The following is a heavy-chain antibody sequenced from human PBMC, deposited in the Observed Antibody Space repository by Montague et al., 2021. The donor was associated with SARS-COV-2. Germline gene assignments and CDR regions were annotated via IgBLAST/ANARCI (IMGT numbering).Heavy chain of an antibody. J-gene: IGHJ5*02. CDR2: IYYSGST. CDR1: GGSISSSSYY. D-gene: IGHD3-9*01. Sequence: SETLSLTCTVSGGSISSSSYYWGWIRQPPGKALEWIGSIYYSGSTYYNPSLKSRVTISVDTSKNQFSLKLSSVTAADTAVYYCARSPTYYHILTGYFNGPNWFDPWGQGTLVTVSS. CDR3: ARSPTYYHILTGYFNGPNWFDP. V-gene: IGHV4-39*01.